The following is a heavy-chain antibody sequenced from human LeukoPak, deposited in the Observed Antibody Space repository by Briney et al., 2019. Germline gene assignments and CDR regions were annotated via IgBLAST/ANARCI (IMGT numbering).Heavy chain of an antibody. J-gene: IGHJ6*03. CDR2: ISSSSSYI. CDR3: ARSGYYYYMDV. V-gene: IGHV3-21*04. Sequence: GGSLRLSCAASGFTFSSYWMHWVRQAPGKGLEWVSSISSSSSYIYYADSVKGRFTISRDNSKNTLYLQMNSLRAEDTAVYYCARSGYYYYMDVWGKGTTVTVSS. D-gene: IGHD3-10*01. CDR1: GFTFSSYW.